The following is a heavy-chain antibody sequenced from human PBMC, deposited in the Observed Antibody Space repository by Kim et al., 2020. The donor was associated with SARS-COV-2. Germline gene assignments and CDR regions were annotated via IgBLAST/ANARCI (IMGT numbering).Heavy chain of an antibody. CDR3: ARSQGDYSNYPLDF. D-gene: IGHD4-4*01. Sequence: GGSLRLSCAASGFTFSIYGLHWVRQAPGKGLEWVAVIWYDGSNKYYADSVKGRFTISRDNSQNTLYLQMSSLRAEDTAVYYCARSQGDYSNYPLDFWGQGALVTVSS. CDR1: GFTFSIYG. J-gene: IGHJ4*02. CDR2: IWYDGSNK. V-gene: IGHV3-33*01.